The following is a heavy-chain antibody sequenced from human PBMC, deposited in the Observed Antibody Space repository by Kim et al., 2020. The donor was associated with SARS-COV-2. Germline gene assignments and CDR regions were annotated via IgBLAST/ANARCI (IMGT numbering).Heavy chain of an antibody. CDR3: ARYPYSSGWSSMFDY. V-gene: IGHV3-7*01. Sequence: GGSLRLSCAGSGFTFSSYWMSWVRQPPGKGLEWLASINEDGSEKTSVDSVKGRSIISRDNAKNSVFLQMNSLRAEDTAIYYCARYPYSSGWSSMFDYWGQGAPVTVSS. CDR1: GFTFSSYW. D-gene: IGHD6-19*01. J-gene: IGHJ4*02. CDR2: INEDGSEK.